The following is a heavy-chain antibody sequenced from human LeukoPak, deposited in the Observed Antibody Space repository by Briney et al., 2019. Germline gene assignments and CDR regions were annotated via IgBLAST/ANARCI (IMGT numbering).Heavy chain of an antibody. Sequence: GGSLRLSCAASGFTFSSYNMNWVRQAPGKGLEWVSSISSSSSYIYYADSVKGRFTISRDNAKNSLYLQMNSLRAEDTAVYYCAREKAVVTVTTIDYWGQGTLVTVSS. J-gene: IGHJ4*02. CDR3: AREKAVVTVTTIDY. CDR2: ISSSSSYI. D-gene: IGHD4-17*01. V-gene: IGHV3-21*01. CDR1: GFTFSSYN.